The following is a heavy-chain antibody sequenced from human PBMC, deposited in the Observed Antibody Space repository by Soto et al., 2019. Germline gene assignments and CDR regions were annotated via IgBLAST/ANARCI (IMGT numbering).Heavy chain of an antibody. CDR2: MCYRGST. CDR3: AREHGYKAFDY. V-gene: IGHV4-59*01. Sequence: SETLSLTCTVSGGSIRSYYLSWIRQPPGEGLGGIGDMCYRGSTNSNPSLKSRVTISVDTSKNQFSLKLSSVTAADTAVYYCAREHGYKAFDYWGQGTLVTVSS. J-gene: IGHJ4*02. D-gene: IGHD5-12*01. CDR1: GGSIRSYY.